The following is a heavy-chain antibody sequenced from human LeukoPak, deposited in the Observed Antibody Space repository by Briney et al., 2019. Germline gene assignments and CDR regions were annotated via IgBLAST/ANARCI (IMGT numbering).Heavy chain of an antibody. J-gene: IGHJ4*02. D-gene: IGHD1-26*01. CDR3: ARLSSGSYLNY. Sequence: WVSVIYSGGSTYYADSVKGRFTISRDNSKNTLYLQMNSLRAEDTAVYYCARLSSGSYLNYWGQGTLVTVSS. CDR2: IYSGGST. V-gene: IGHV3-53*01.